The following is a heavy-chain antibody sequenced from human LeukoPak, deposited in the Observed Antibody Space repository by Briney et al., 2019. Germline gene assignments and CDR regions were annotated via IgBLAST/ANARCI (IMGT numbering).Heavy chain of an antibody. V-gene: IGHV1-8*01. CDR2: MNPNSGNT. D-gene: IGHD3-10*01. Sequence: GASVKVSCKASGYTFTSYDINWVRQATGRGLEWMGWMNPNSGNTGYAQKFQGRVTMTRNTSISTAYMELSSLRSEDTAVYYCARYYYGSGSYYNVIPYDYWGQGTLVTVSS. CDR1: GYTFTSYD. J-gene: IGHJ4*02. CDR3: ARYYYGSGSYYNVIPYDY.